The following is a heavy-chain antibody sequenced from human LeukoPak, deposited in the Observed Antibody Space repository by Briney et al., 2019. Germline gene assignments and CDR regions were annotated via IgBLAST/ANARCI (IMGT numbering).Heavy chain of an antibody. V-gene: IGHV1-69*13. CDR2: IIPIFGTA. J-gene: IGHJ6*02. Sequence: SVKVSCKASGGTFSSYAISWVRQAPGQGLEWMGGIIPIFGTANYAQKFQGRVTITADESTSTAYMELSSLRSEDTAVYYCARDRVAVAGHDRYYYGMDVWGQGTTVTVSS. CDR1: GGTFSSYA. D-gene: IGHD6-19*01. CDR3: ARDRVAVAGHDRYYYGMDV.